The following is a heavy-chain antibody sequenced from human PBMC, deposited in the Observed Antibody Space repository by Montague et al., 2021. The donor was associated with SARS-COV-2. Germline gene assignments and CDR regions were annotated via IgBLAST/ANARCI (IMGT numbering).Heavy chain of an antibody. CDR3: VRGGGNSADYDSYAMDV. CDR1: ASTISRSF. J-gene: IGHJ6*02. CDR2: SYYIRHT. Sequence: SETLSLTCAVSASTISRSFFRLTRPSKGTSLGTAGLSYYIRHTYPNPSLKSRDSIAVDTTKNQFSLKMISVIATDTALYYCVRGGGNSADYDSYAMDVWGQGSTVTVAS. D-gene: IGHD4-23*01. V-gene: IGHV4-59*01.